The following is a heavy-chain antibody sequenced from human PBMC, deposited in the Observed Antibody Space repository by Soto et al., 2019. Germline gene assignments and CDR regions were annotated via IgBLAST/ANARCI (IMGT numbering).Heavy chain of an antibody. CDR1: GGSFSGYY. V-gene: IGHV4-34*01. D-gene: IGHD3-16*01. Sequence: SETLSLTCAVYGGSFSGYYWSWIRQPPGKGLEWIGEINHSGSTNYNPSLKSRVTISVDTSKNQFSLKLNSVTAADTAVYYCARQGWGDYYYYMDVWGKGTTVTVSS. CDR3: ARQGWGDYYYYMDV. J-gene: IGHJ6*03. CDR2: INHSGST.